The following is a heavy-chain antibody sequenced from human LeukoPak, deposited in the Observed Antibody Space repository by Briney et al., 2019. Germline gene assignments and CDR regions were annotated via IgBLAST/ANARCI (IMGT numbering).Heavy chain of an antibody. J-gene: IGHJ4*02. CDR1: GFTFSSYS. CDR3: ARRGPGRDGYNID. D-gene: IGHD5-24*01. Sequence: GGSLRLSCAASGFTFSSYSMNWVRQAPGKGLEWVSSISSSSSYIYYADSVKGRFTISRDNAKNSLYLQMKSLRAEDKAVYYCARRGPGRDGYNIDWGQGTLVTVSS. V-gene: IGHV3-21*01. CDR2: ISSSSSYI.